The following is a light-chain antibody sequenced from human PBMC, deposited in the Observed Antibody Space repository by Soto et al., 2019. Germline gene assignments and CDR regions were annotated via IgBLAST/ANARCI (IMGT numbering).Light chain of an antibody. CDR1: QNINNY. CDR3: LQKYFYPFT. Sequence: DIQMTQSPSSLSASVGDRVTITCQASQNINNYLNWYQQKPGRAPKLLIYDASNLEAGVPSRFSGSGSGTDFTLTISSLQPEDFATYYCLQKYFYPFTFGPGTKVDIK. J-gene: IGKJ3*01. CDR2: DAS. V-gene: IGKV1-33*01.